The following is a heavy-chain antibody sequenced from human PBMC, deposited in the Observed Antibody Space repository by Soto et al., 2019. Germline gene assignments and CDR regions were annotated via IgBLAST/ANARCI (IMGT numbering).Heavy chain of an antibody. J-gene: IGHJ4*02. D-gene: IGHD6-19*01. V-gene: IGHV3-74*01. CDR2: INSDGSST. Sequence: HGXSMNISRAASGFTLNSYWMHWVRQAPGKGLVWVSSINSDGSSTSYADSVKGRFTISRDNAKNTLYLQMNTLRAEDTAVYYCARTGGWDFDYWGQGTLVTVSS. CDR3: ARTGGWDFDY. CDR1: GFTLNSYW.